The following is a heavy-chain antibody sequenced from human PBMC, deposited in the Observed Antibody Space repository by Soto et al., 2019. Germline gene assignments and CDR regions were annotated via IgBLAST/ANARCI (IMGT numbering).Heavy chain of an antibody. CDR3: ARERIVVVTASLHSGMDV. J-gene: IGHJ6*02. CDR2: IKQDGSEK. V-gene: IGHV3-7*04. Sequence: EVQLVESGGGLVQPGGSLRLSCAASGFTFSSYWMSWVRQAPGKGLEWVANIKQDGSEKYYVDSVKGRFTISRDNAKNSLYRQMNSLRAEDTAVYYCARERIVVVTASLHSGMDVWGQGTTVTVSS. D-gene: IGHD2-21*02. CDR1: GFTFSSYW.